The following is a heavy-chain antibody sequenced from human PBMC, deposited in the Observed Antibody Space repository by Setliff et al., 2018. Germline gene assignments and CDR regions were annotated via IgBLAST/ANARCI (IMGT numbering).Heavy chain of an antibody. CDR3: ARDSGQSRNYNFWSGQLDY. J-gene: IGHJ4*02. CDR2: IQYDGRNK. V-gene: IGHV3-30*02. D-gene: IGHD3-3*01. Sequence: GGSLRLSCVASGFIFSSYGMHWVRQAPGKGLEWVAYIQYDGRNKYYADSVKGRLTISRDNSENTLYLQMSSLRGEDTAVYYCARDSGQSRNYNFWSGQLDYWGQGTLVTVSS. CDR1: GFIFSSYG.